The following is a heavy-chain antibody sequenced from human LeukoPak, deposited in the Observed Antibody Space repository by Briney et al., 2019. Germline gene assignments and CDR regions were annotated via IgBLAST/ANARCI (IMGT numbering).Heavy chain of an antibody. CDR1: GGTFNSYA. Sequence: SVKVSCKASGGTFNSYAISWVRQAPGQGLEWMGGIIPIFGTANYTQKFQGRVTITADESTSTAYMELSSLRSEDTAVYYCAREQDYDSSGYYSNYYYYYGMDVWGQGTTVTVSS. V-gene: IGHV1-69*01. J-gene: IGHJ6*02. CDR2: IIPIFGTA. D-gene: IGHD3-22*01. CDR3: AREQDYDSSGYYSNYYYYYGMDV.